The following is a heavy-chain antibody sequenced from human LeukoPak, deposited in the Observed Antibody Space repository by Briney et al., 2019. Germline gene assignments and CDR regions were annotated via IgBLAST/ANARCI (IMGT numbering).Heavy chain of an antibody. Sequence: WASVKVSCKASGGTLSSYAISWVRQAPGQGLEWMGRIIPIFGIANYAQKFQGRVTTTADKSTSTAYMELSSLRSEDTAVYYCARTDIVVVPAATGDYYYGMDVWGQGTTVTVSS. V-gene: IGHV1-69*04. CDR3: ARTDIVVVPAATGDYYYGMDV. D-gene: IGHD2-2*01. J-gene: IGHJ6*02. CDR2: IIPIFGIA. CDR1: GGTLSSYA.